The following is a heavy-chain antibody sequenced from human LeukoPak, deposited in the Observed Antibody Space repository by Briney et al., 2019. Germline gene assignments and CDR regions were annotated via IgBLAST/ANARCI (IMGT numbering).Heavy chain of an antibody. J-gene: IGHJ4*02. Sequence: GGSLTLSCPASGFTFSTYAMTWVRQAPGRGVEWVSGINRNGDEIYYADSVRDGLTIYSDNSNNELFLAMDSQRAEDTDGCYCSNRNGSSSRDYWGQGTLITVSP. CDR1: GFTFSTYA. V-gene: IGHV3-23*01. CDR2: INRNGDEI. D-gene: IGHD6-6*01. CDR3: SNRNGSSSRDY.